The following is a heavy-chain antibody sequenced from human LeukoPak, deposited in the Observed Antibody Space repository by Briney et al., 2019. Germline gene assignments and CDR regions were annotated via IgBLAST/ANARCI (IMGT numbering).Heavy chain of an antibody. J-gene: IGHJ5*02. V-gene: IGHV1-8*02. Sequence: ASVKVSCKASGYTFTYYDIHWVRQAAGRGLDWMGWMNPNSGDTSYAQKFQGRVTMTRDMSTSTDYMELSSLRSEDTAVYYCARDNSVEDTAWWFDPWGQGTLVTVSS. CDR2: MNPNSGDT. CDR3: ARDNSVEDTAWWFDP. D-gene: IGHD4-23*01. CDR1: GYTFTYYD.